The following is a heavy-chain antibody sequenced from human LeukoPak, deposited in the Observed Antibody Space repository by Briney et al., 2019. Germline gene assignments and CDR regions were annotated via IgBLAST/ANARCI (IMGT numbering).Heavy chain of an antibody. CDR3: ATDLGSSWIY. CDR1: GRTLTGYY. CDR2: INPNSGGT. D-gene: IGHD6-13*01. Sequence: ASVKVSCKASGRTLTGYYLHWVRQAPGQGLEWMGWINPNSGGTNYAQKFQGRVTMTRDTSISTAYMELSRLSSDDTAVYYCATDLGSSWIYWGQGTLVTVSS. V-gene: IGHV1-2*02. J-gene: IGHJ4*01.